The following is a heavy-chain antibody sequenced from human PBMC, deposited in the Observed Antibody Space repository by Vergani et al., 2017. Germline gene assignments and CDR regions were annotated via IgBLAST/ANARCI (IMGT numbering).Heavy chain of an antibody. CDR2: VSGSSATP. CDR3: TKGSRGYTGYFFDY. Sequence: EVQLLESGGGLVQPGGSLRLSCEASGFSFPGYAMSWVRQAPGKGLEWVSSVSGSSATPYYADSVKGRFIISRDNSKNTLHLQMNSLRADDTAVNYCTKGSRGYTGYFFDYWGQGTLATVSS. V-gene: IGHV3-23*01. CDR1: GFSFPGYA. J-gene: IGHJ4*02. D-gene: IGHD5-12*01.